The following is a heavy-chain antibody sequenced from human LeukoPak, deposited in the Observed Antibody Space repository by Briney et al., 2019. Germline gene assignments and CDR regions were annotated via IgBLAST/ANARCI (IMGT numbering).Heavy chain of an antibody. J-gene: IGHJ4*02. CDR2: ISGSGGST. CDR3: ANAIAAAGTYQF. D-gene: IGHD6-13*01. V-gene: IGHV3-23*01. Sequence: SGGSLRLSCAASGFTFSSYAMSWVRQAPGKGLEWVSAISGSGGSTYYADSVKGRFTISRDNSKNTLYLQMNSLRAEDTAVYYCANAIAAAGTYQFWGQGTLVTVSS. CDR1: GFTFSSYA.